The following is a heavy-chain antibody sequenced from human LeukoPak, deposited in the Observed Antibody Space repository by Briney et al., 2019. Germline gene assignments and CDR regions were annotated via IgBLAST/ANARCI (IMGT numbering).Heavy chain of an antibody. CDR3: ARALTRGGCKSPRWFDP. J-gene: IGHJ5*02. V-gene: IGHV1-46*01. D-gene: IGHD2-15*01. CDR2: INPSGGST. Sequence: ASVKVSCKASGYTFTSYYMHWVRQAPGQGLEWMGIINPSGGSTSYAQKFQGRVTMTRDTSTSTVYMELSSLRSEDTAVYYCARALTRGGCKSPRWFDPWGQGTLVTVSS. CDR1: GYTFTSYY.